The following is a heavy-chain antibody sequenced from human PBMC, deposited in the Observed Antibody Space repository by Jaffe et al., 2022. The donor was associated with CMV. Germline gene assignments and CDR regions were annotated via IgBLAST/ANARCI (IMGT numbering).Heavy chain of an antibody. CDR3: ARAGAEDGLPGAFDI. CDR1: GFTFSSYG. J-gene: IGHJ3*02. D-gene: IGHD3-9*01. Sequence: QVQLVESGGGVVQPGRSLRLSCAASGFTFSSYGMHWVRQAPGKGLEWVAVIWYDGSNKYYADSVKGRFTISRDNSKNTLYLQMNSLRAEDTAVYYCARAGAEDGLPGAFDIWGQGTMVTVSS. CDR2: IWYDGSNK. V-gene: IGHV3-33*08.